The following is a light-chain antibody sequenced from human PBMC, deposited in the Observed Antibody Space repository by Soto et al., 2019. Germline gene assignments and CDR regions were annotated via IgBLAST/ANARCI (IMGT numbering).Light chain of an antibody. CDR3: QPTFITPPLT. Sequence: DIQMTQSPSSLSASIGDRITITCRASQSISTYLNWYQQKPVKAPSLLIYGASTLQSGVPSSFSGSGSATDFTLTISSLQPEDFATYYCQPTFITPPLTFGGGTKVEIK. V-gene: IGKV1-39*01. CDR1: QSISTY. CDR2: GAS. J-gene: IGKJ4*01.